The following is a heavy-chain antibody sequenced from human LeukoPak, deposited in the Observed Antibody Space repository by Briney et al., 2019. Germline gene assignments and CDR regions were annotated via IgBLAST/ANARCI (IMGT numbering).Heavy chain of an antibody. Sequence: GGSLRLSCAPSGFTFSSYSMNWVRQAPGKGLEWVSSISSSSSYIYYADSVKGRFTISRDNAKNSLYLQMNSLRAEDTAVYYCARDKGDIVATILARRGFVDWGEGSLVTVSS. V-gene: IGHV3-21*01. CDR1: GFTFSSYS. CDR3: ARDKGDIVATILARRGFVD. J-gene: IGHJ4*02. D-gene: IGHD5-12*01. CDR2: ISSSSSYI.